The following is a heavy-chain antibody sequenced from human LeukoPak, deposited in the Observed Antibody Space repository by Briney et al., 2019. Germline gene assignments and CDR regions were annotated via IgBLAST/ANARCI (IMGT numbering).Heavy chain of an antibody. V-gene: IGHV4-30-4*01. D-gene: IGHD2-15*01. J-gene: IGHJ3*02. CDR3: ARERSGGTTSAFDI. Sequence: SETLSLTCTVSGGSVSSGNSYWSWIRQPPGKGLEWIGYISYSGSTYYNPSLKSRVMISVDTPKNLFSLKLNSVTAADSAVYYCARERSGGTTSAFDIWGLGTMVTVSS. CDR2: ISYSGST. CDR1: GGSVSSGNSY.